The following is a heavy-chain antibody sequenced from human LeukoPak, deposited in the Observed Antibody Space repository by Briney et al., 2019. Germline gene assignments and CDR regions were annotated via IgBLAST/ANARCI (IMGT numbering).Heavy chain of an antibody. Sequence: QPGGSLRLSCAASGLTFNNYGMSWVRQAPGKGVEWVSAISGGGDNTYYTDSVRGRFTISRDNSKNTLYLQMNTLGAEDTAVYYCAKDRGFMVRGVIIPWGQGTLVTVSS. CDR1: GLTFNNYG. D-gene: IGHD3-10*01. CDR2: ISGGGDNT. CDR3: AKDRGFMVRGVIIP. J-gene: IGHJ5*02. V-gene: IGHV3-23*01.